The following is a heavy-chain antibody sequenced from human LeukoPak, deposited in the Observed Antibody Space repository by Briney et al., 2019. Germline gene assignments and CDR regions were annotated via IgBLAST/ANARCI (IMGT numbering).Heavy chain of an antibody. D-gene: IGHD3-16*01. CDR1: GFTFSSYS. V-gene: IGHV3-48*04. CDR3: ARSPGRNLLGY. CDR2: ISSSSSTI. Sequence: GGSLRLSCAASGFTFSSYSMNWVRQAPGKGLEWVSYISSSSSTIYYADSVKGRFIISRDNTKNSLYLQMNSLRAEDTAVYYCARSPGRNLLGYGGQGTLVTVSS. J-gene: IGHJ4*02.